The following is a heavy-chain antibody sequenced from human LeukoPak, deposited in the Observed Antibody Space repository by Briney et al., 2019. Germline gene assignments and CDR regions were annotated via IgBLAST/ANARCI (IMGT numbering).Heavy chain of an antibody. CDR1: AFTFSRSA. D-gene: IGHD5-24*01. V-gene: IGHV3-23*01. CDR3: ARERIGDGYNYAY. Sequence: PGGSLRLSCAASAFTFSRSAMSWVRQAPGKGLEWVSVISGGGGITNYADSVKGRFTISRDNSNNTLSLQMNSLRVEDTAVYYCARERIGDGYNYAYWGQGTLVTVSS. J-gene: IGHJ4*02. CDR2: ISGGGGIT.